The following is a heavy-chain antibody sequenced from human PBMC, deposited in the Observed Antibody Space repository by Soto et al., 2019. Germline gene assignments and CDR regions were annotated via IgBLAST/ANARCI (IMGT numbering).Heavy chain of an antibody. J-gene: IGHJ5*02. CDR2: IYYSGST. CDR3: ARVNDFWSGYLSGNWFDP. V-gene: IGHV4-28*01. Sequence: QVQLQESGPGLVKPSDTLSLTCAVSGYSISSSNWWGWIRQPPGKGREWIGYIYYSGSTYYNPSLKSRVTMSVDTSKNQFSLKLSSVTAVDTAVYYCARVNDFWSGYLSGNWFDPWGQGTLVTVSS. D-gene: IGHD3-3*01. CDR1: GYSISSSNW.